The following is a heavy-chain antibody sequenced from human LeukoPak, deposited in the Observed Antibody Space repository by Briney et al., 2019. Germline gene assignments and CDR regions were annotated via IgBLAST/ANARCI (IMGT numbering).Heavy chain of an antibody. J-gene: IGHJ4*02. CDR3: AGNWGYDILTGRSPFDY. CDR1: GFTFSNYG. D-gene: IGHD3-9*01. Sequence: GGSLRLSYAASGFTFSNYGMHWVRQAPGKGLERVAFIRYDATIKYYADSVKGRFTMSRDNSKNTLFLQMDSLRAEDTAVYYCAGNWGYDILTGRSPFDYWGQGTLVTVSS. CDR2: IRYDATIK. V-gene: IGHV3-30*02.